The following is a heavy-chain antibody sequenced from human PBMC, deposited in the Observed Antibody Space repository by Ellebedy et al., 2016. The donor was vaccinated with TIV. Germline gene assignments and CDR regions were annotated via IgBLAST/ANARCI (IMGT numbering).Heavy chain of an antibody. V-gene: IGHV3-9*01. Sequence: GGSLRLXXAASGFTFDDYAMHWVRQAPGKGLEWVSGISWNSGSIGYADSVKGRFTISRDNAKNSLYLQMNSLRAEDTALYYCAKGIYYYYMDVWGKGTTVTVSS. CDR1: GFTFDDYA. CDR2: ISWNSGSI. CDR3: AKGIYYYYMDV. J-gene: IGHJ6*03.